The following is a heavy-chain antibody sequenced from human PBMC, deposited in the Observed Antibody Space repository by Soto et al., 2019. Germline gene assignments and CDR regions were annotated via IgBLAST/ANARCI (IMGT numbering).Heavy chain of an antibody. D-gene: IGHD5-12*01. CDR3: TTLFRRGYWVDYYGMDV. CDR1: GFTFSNAW. V-gene: IGHV3-15*07. J-gene: IGHJ6*02. Sequence: EVQLVGFGGGLIKPGGSLRLSCAASGFTFSNAWMDWVRQTPGKGLEWVGRIQSKTDGGTTDYAAPVKGRFSISRDDSKSTLYLQMNSLKTEDTAVYYCTTLFRRGYWVDYYGMDVWGQGTTVTVSS. CDR2: IQSKTDGGTT.